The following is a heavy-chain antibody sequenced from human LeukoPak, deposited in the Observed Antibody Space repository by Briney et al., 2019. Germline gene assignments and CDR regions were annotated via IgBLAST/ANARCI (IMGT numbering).Heavy chain of an antibody. V-gene: IGHV3-53*01. D-gene: IGHD6-13*01. CDR3: ARDRSSSWYSLHYYYGMDV. CDR1: GFTVSSNY. CDR2: IYSGGST. Sequence: GGSLRLSCAASGFTVSSNYMSWVRQAPGKGLEWVSVIYSGGSTYYADSVKGRFTISRDNSKNTLYLQMNSLRAGDTAVYYCARDRSSSWYSLHYYYGMDVWGQGTTVTVSS. J-gene: IGHJ6*02.